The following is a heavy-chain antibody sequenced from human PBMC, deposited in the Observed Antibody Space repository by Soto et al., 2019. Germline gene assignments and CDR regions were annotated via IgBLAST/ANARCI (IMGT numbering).Heavy chain of an antibody. J-gene: IGHJ4*02. CDR3: ARHSGSLLYFDY. D-gene: IGHD1-26*01. CDR2: FYYSGTT. V-gene: IGHV4-59*01. CDR1: GGPISSYY. Sequence: QVQLQESGPGLVKPSETLSLTCTVSGGPISSYYWSWIRQPPGKGLEWIGYFYYSGTTNYNPSPKSRVTISVDTSKNQFSLTLSSVTAADTAVYYCARHSGSLLYFDYWGQGTLVTVSS.